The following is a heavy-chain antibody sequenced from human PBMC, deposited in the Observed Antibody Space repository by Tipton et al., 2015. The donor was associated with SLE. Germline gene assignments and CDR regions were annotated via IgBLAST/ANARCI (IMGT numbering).Heavy chain of an antibody. V-gene: IGHV3-21*01. CDR2: ISSSSSYI. CDR3: ARDPDRTSREQHFDY. J-gene: IGHJ4*02. D-gene: IGHD6-13*01. Sequence: SLRLSCAASGFTFSSYSMNWVRQAPGKGLEWVSSISSSSSYIYYADSVKGRFTISRDNSKNTLYLQMNSLRAGDTAVYYCARDPDRTSREQHFDYWGQGTLVTVSS. CDR1: GFTFSSYS.